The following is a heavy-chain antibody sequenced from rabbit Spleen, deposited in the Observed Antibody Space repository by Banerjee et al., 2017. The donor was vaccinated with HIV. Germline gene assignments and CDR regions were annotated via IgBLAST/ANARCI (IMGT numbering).Heavy chain of an antibody. J-gene: IGHJ6*01. CDR3: ASDTSSSFSPYGMDL. Sequence: QEQLEESGGDLVKPEGYLTLNCTASGFSFSSSYWICWVRQAPGKGLEWIACIYVGNSVNTYYAIWAKGRFTISKTSSTTLTLQMTSLTASDTASYFCASDTSSSFSPYGMDLWGPGSLVTVS. D-gene: IGHD1-1*01. CDR1: GFSFSSSYW. V-gene: IGHV1S45*01. CDR2: IYVGNSVNT.